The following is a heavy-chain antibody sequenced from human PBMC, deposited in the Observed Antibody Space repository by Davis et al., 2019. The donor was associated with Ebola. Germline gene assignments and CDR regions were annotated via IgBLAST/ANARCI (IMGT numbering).Heavy chain of an antibody. V-gene: IGHV4-59*08. D-gene: IGHD4-23*01. Sequence: MPSETLSLTCTVSGGSISSYYWSWIRQPPGKGLEWIGYIYYSGSTNYNPSLKSRVTISVDTSKNQFSLKLSSVTAADTAVYYCARLGYGGNSGAFDIWGQGTMVTVSS. CDR3: ARLGYGGNSGAFDI. CDR1: GGSISSYY. J-gene: IGHJ3*02. CDR2: IYYSGST.